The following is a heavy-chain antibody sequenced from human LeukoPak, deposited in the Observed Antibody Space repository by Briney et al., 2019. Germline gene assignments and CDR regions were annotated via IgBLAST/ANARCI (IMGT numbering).Heavy chain of an antibody. Sequence: SETLSLTCAVYGGSFSGYYWSWIRQPPGKGLEWIGETNHSGSTNYNPSLKSRVTISVDTSKNQFSLKLSSVTAADTAVYYCARGRTVRGGRTALSDYWGQGTLVTVSS. J-gene: IGHJ4*02. D-gene: IGHD3-10*01. CDR3: ARGRTVRGGRTALSDY. V-gene: IGHV4-34*01. CDR2: TNHSGST. CDR1: GGSFSGYY.